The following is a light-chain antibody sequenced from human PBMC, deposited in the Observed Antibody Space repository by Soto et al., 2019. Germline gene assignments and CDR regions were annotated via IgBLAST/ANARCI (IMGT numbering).Light chain of an antibody. Sequence: EIVMTQSPATLSVSPGERATLSCRASQSVGSNLAWYQQKPGRAPRLLIYGASIRATGIPARFSGSGSGTEFTLTISSLQSEDFAVYYCQQLNDRPPIFNFGPGTKVQSK. J-gene: IGKJ3*01. CDR2: GAS. CDR3: QQLNDRPPIFN. CDR1: QSVGSN. V-gene: IGKV3D-15*01.